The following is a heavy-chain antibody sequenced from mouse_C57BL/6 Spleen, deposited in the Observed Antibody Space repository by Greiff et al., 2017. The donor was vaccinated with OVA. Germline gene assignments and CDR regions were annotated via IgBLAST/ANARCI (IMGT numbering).Heavy chain of an antibody. CDR3: ARSDITTVVAPYAMDY. Sequence: QVQLQQPGAELVKPGASVKLSCKASGYTFTSYWMQWVKQRPGQGLEWIGEIDPSDSYTNYNQKFKGKATLTVDTSSSTAYMQLSSLTSDDSAVYYCARSDITTVVAPYAMDYWGQGTSVTVSS. CDR2: IDPSDSYT. CDR1: GYTFTSYW. V-gene: IGHV1-50*01. D-gene: IGHD1-1*01. J-gene: IGHJ4*01.